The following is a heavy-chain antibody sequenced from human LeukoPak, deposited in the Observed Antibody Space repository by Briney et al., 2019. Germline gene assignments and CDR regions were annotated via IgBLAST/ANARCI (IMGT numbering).Heavy chain of an antibody. CDR1: GFTFSSYW. V-gene: IGHV3-74*01. J-gene: IGHJ4*02. Sequence: GGSLRLSCAASGFTFSSYWMHWVRQAPGKGLVWVSRINTDGSSTSYADSVKGRFTISRDNSKNTLYLQMNSLRAEDTAVYYCASTPPWVAGTDYWGQGTLVTVSS. CDR2: INTDGSST. CDR3: ASTPPWVAGTDY. D-gene: IGHD6-19*01.